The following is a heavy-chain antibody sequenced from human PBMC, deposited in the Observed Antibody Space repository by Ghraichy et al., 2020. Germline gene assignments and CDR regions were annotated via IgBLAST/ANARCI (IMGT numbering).Heavy chain of an antibody. D-gene: IGHD1-26*01. V-gene: IGHV4-4*09. CDR3: ASHLDHYSGSSELGMDV. Sequence: SETLSLTCTVSGGSISSDYWSWIRQPPGKGLEWIGYIYTSGSTNYNPSLTSRVTISVDTSKNQFYLKLSSVTAADTAVYYCASHLDHYSGSSELGMDVWGQGTTVTVSS. CDR2: IYTSGST. J-gene: IGHJ6*02. CDR1: GGSISSDY.